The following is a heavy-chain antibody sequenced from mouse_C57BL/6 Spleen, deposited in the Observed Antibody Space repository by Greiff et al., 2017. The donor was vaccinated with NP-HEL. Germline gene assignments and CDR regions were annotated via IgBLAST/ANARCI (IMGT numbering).Heavy chain of an antibody. CDR2: INPNNGGT. CDR1: GYTFTDYY. J-gene: IGHJ2*01. CDR3: ARPLIITTVVALDY. D-gene: IGHD1-1*01. Sequence: EVQLQQSGPELVKPGASVKISCKASGYTFTDYYMNWVKQSHGKSLEWIGDINPNNGGTSYNQKFKGKATLTVDKSSSTAYMELRSLTSEDSAVYYCARPLIITTVVALDYWGQGTTLTVSS. V-gene: IGHV1-26*01.